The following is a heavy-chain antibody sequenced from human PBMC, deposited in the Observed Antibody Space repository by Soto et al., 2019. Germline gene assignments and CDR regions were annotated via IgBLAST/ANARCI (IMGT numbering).Heavy chain of an antibody. D-gene: IGHD6-19*01. CDR2: VHSSGIT. V-gene: IGHV4-61*01. CDR1: GGSVSNDNFY. J-gene: IGHJ5*02. Sequence: SETLSLTCPVSGGSVSNDNFYWSWIRQPPGKGLEWIGYVHSSGITNYNPSLKRRVTISVDTSRNQFSLRLSSVTAADTAVYYCARGPTIGQWPSHFDHSGQGTLVTVSS. CDR3: ARGPTIGQWPSHFDH.